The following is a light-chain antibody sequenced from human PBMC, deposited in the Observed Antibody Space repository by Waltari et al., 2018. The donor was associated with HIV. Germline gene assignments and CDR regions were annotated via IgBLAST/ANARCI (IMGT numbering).Light chain of an antibody. CDR1: NIRNTG. V-gene: IGLV3-21*02. CDR3: QVWDSGSAHVL. Sequence: SYVLTQPPSVSAAPGQTARITWGGNNIRNTGGYWYQQKPGQAPVLVVYGDSDRPSGIPERFSGSKSGNTATLTISRVEAGDEADYYCQVWDSGSAHVLFGGGTKLTVL. CDR2: GDS. J-gene: IGLJ2*01.